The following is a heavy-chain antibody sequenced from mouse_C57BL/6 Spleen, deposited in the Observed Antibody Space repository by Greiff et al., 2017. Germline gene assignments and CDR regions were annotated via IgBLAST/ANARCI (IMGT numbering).Heavy chain of an antibody. Sequence: EVHLVESGGGLVKPGGSLKLSCAASGFTFSDYGMHWVRQAPEKGLEWVAYISSGSSTIYYADTVKGRFTISRDNAKNTLFLQMTSLRSENTAMYYYARPYYGSRNYCDYWGQGTTLTVSS. CDR3: ARPYYGSRNYCDY. J-gene: IGHJ2*01. V-gene: IGHV5-17*01. CDR2: ISSGSSTI. CDR1: GFTFSDYG. D-gene: IGHD1-1*01.